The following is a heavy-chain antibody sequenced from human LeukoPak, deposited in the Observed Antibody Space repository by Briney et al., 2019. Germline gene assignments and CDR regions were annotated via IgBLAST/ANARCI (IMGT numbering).Heavy chain of an antibody. Sequence: ASVKVSCKVSGYTLTELSMRWVRQAPGKGLEWMGGFDPEDGETIYAQKFQGRVTMTEDTSTDTAYMELSSLRSEDTAVYYCATGLIYSNYVPNYYYYGMDVWGQGTTVTVSS. D-gene: IGHD4-11*01. CDR2: FDPEDGET. CDR1: GYTLTELS. V-gene: IGHV1-24*01. CDR3: ATGLIYSNYVPNYYYYGMDV. J-gene: IGHJ6*02.